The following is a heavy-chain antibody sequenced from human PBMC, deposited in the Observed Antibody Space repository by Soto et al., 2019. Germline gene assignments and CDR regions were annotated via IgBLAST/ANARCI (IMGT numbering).Heavy chain of an antibody. V-gene: IGHV1-2*02. J-gene: IGHJ5*02. CDR1: GYTFTDYY. D-gene: IGHD1-26*01. CDR2: LKPSTGDT. Sequence: ASVKVSCKASGYTFTDYYIHWVRQAPGQGFEWLGCLKPSTGDTNYAQKFQGRVTMTGETSITTAYLELLSLTSDETDLYFCARSIVGPNKQLNWIGLCGQGTLGTVSP. CDR3: ARSIVGPNKQLNWIGL.